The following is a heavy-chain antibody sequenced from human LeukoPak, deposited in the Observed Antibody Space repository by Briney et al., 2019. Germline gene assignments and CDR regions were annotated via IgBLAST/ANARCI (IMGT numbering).Heavy chain of an antibody. D-gene: IGHD6-13*01. CDR2: ISAYNGNT. V-gene: IGHV1-18*01. J-gene: IGHJ6*03. CDR1: GGTFSSYA. Sequence: ASVKVSCKASGGTFSSYAISWVRQAPGQGLEWMGWISAYNGNTNYAQKLQGRVTMTTDTSTSTAYMELRSLRSDDTAVYYCARDFSYSSSWYDFGYYYYYMDVWGKGTTVTVSS. CDR3: ARDFSYSSSWYDFGYYYYYMDV.